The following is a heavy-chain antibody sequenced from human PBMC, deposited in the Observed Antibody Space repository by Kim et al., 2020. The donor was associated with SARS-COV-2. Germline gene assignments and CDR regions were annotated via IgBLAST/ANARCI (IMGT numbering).Heavy chain of an antibody. CDR3: AKANTSGGVVPCLYGMDV. CDR1: GFTFSSYG. J-gene: IGHJ6*02. Sequence: GGSLRLSCAASGFTFSSYGMHWVRQAPGKGLEWVAFISYDGSNKYYADSVKGRFTISRDNSKNTLYLQMNSLRAEDTAVYYCAKANTSGGVVPCLYGMDVWGQGTTVTVSS. CDR2: ISYDGSNK. V-gene: IGHV3-30*18. D-gene: IGHD2-15*01.